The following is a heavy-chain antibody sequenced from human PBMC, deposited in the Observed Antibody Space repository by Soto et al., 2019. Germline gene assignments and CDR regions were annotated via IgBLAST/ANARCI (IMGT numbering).Heavy chain of an antibody. J-gene: IGHJ6*02. CDR2: IGTAGDT. V-gene: IGHV3-13*01. CDR1: GFTFSSYD. D-gene: IGHD6-13*01. CDR3: ARASPRSSSWSWGENYYYGMDV. Sequence: EVQLVESGGGLVQPGGSLRLSCAASGFTFSSYDMHWVRQATGKGLEWVSAIGTAGDTYYPGSLKGRFTISRENAKNSLYLQMNSLRAGDTAVYYCARASPRSSSWSWGENYYYGMDVWGQGTTVTVSS.